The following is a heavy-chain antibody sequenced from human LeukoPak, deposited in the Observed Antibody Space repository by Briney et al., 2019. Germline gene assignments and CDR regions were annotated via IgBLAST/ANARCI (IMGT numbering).Heavy chain of an antibody. CDR2: IGGSGGST. V-gene: IGHV3-23*01. CDR3: AKRIAAAADYYFDY. CDR1: GFTFRSYA. D-gene: IGHD6-13*01. Sequence: GGSLRLSCAASGFTFRSYAMSWVCQAPGKGGEWVSAIGGSGGSTYYADSVKGRFTISRDNSKNTLYLQMNSLRAEDTAVYYCAKRIAAAADYYFDYWGQGTLVTVSS. J-gene: IGHJ4*02.